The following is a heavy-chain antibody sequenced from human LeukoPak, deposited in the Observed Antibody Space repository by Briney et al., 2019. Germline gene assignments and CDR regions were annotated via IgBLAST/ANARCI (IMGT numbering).Heavy chain of an antibody. CDR2: IYYSGST. J-gene: IGHJ4*02. V-gene: IGHV4-39*01. Sequence: SETLSLTCTVSGGSISSSSYYWGWIRQPPGKGLEWIGRIYYSGSTYYNPSLKSRVTISVDTSKNQCSLKLNSVTAADTAVYYCARQGVDRYYYDSSGSNKGFDYWGQGTLVTVSS. CDR3: ARQGVDRYYYDSSGSNKGFDY. CDR1: GGSISSSSYY. D-gene: IGHD3-22*01.